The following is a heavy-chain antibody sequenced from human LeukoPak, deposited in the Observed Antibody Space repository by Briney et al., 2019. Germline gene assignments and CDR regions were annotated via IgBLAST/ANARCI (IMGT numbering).Heavy chain of an antibody. J-gene: IGHJ4*02. Sequence: GGSLRLSCAVSGFTFSNAWMSWVRQAPGKGLEWVANIDQDGSDKNYVDSVKGRFTISRDNARNSLYLQMNSLRVEDTAVYFCARGYNSALDYWGQGVLVTVSS. CDR3: ARGYNSALDY. V-gene: IGHV3-7*04. CDR2: IDQDGSDK. D-gene: IGHD6-19*01. CDR1: GFTFSNAW.